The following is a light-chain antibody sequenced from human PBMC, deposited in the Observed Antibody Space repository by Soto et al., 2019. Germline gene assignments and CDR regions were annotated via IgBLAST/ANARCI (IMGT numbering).Light chain of an antibody. J-gene: IGKJ1*01. CDR3: MEALQAPST. CDR2: LGS. CDR1: QSLLHSNGYNY. V-gene: IGKV2-28*01. Sequence: DIVMTQSPLSLPVTPGEPASISCRSSQSLLHSNGYNYLHCYLQKPGQSPQLLIYLGSNRASGVPDRFISSGSGTDFTLKISRVEAEDVGVYYCMEALQAPSTFGQGTKVEIK.